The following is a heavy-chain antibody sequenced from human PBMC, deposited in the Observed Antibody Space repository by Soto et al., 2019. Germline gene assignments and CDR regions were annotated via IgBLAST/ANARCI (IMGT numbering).Heavy chain of an antibody. J-gene: IGHJ5*02. D-gene: IGHD2-15*01. CDR3: STGTNPIIRVVIAVTQEIWFDP. V-gene: IGHV1-69*01. Sequence: QVQLLQSGPELEKPGSTVTVTCTVSGGTFSSYGIYWVRLAPDPGKGREWVVYPYFGGANYDKKFQNRGATTAVETTSKAYMQLLSLISEATAVYYCSTGTNPIIRVVIAVTQEIWFDPWGQGTLVTVSS. CDR1: GGTFSSYG. CDR2: VYPYFGGA.